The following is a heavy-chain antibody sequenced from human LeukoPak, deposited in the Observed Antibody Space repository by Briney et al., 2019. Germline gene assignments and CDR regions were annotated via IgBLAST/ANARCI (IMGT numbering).Heavy chain of an antibody. D-gene: IGHD2-15*01. CDR3: AKQLGYCSDGSCYFPY. CDR1: GFTFSSSA. V-gene: IGHV3-23*01. J-gene: IGHJ4*02. Sequence: GGSLRLSCAASGFTFSSSAMSWVRQVPGKGLEWVSAISNNGGYTCYADSVQGRFTISRDNSKSTLCLQMNSLRAEDTAVYYCAKQLGYCSDGSCYFPYWGQGTLVTVSS. CDR2: ISNNGGYT.